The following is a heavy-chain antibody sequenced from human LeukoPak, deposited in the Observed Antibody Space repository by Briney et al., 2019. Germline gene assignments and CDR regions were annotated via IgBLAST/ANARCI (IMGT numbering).Heavy chain of an antibody. J-gene: IGHJ4*02. CDR1: GFTFRNYA. CDR2: IRYDGSNK. Sequence: GGSLRLSCTASGFTFRNYAMHWVRQTPGKGLEWVAFIRYDGSNKYYADSVKGRFTISRDNSKNTLYLQMNSLRAEDTAVYYCANSPPDTAMVTDYFDYWGQGTLVTVSS. V-gene: IGHV3-30*02. D-gene: IGHD5-18*01. CDR3: ANSPPDTAMVTDYFDY.